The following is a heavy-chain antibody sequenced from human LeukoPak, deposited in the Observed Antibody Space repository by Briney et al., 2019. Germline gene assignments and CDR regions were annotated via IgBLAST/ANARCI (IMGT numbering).Heavy chain of an antibody. J-gene: IGHJ4*02. D-gene: IGHD3-22*01. CDR1: GYIFTNYV. V-gene: IGHV7-4-1*02. Sequence: ASVKVSCKASGYIFTNYVIHWVRQAPGQGLEWMGWINTNTGNPTYAQGFTGRFVFSLDTSVSTAYLQISSLKADDTAMYYCARGDYETHGYQTRWGQGTLVTVSS. CDR3: ARGDYETHGYQTR. CDR2: INTNTGNP.